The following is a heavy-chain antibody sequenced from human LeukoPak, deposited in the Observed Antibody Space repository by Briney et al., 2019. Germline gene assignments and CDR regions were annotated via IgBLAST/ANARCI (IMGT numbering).Heavy chain of an antibody. CDR1: GFTFSSYW. D-gene: IGHD2-15*01. CDR2: INSDGSST. CDR3: AKRGYCSGGSCYSLGSDSYGYPVKYNWFDP. V-gene: IGHV3-74*01. Sequence: PGGSLRLSCAASGFTFSSYWMHWVRQAPGKGLVWVSRINSDGSSTSYADSVKGRFTISRDNAKNTLYLQMNSLRAEDTAVYYCAKRGYCSGGSCYSLGSDSYGYPVKYNWFDPWGQGTLVTVSS. J-gene: IGHJ5*02.